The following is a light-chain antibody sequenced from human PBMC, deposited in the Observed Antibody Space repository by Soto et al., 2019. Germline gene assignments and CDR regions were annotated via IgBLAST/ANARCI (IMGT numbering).Light chain of an antibody. Sequence: QAVLTQPPSASGTPGQRVTISCSGSSSSIGGNSVNWYQQLPGRAPKLLIYRNNQRPSGVPERFSGSKSGTSASLAISGLQSEDEADYYCAAWDDSLNGWVFGGGTKVTVL. CDR3: AAWDDSLNGWV. V-gene: IGLV1-44*01. J-gene: IGLJ3*02. CDR2: RNN. CDR1: SSSIGGNS.